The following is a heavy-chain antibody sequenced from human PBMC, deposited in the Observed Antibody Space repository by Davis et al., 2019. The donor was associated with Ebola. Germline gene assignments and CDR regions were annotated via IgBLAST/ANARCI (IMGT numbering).Heavy chain of an antibody. D-gene: IGHD4-23*01. J-gene: IGHJ6*04. CDR1: GFSVSDKY. V-gene: IGHV3-69-1*01. Sequence: GESLKISCAASGFSVSDKYMSWVRQAPGKGLEWVSSISSGGSNIFYADSMKGRFTVSRDNAKNSLFLQMNSLRAEDTAVYYCARVTTRGGRYSLGLDVWGRGTAVTVSS. CDR3: ARVTTRGGRYSLGLDV. CDR2: ISSGGSNI.